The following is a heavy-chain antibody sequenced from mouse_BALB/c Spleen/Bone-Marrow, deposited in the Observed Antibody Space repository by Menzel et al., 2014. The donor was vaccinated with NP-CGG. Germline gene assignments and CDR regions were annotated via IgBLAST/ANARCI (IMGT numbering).Heavy chain of an antibody. D-gene: IGHD1-3*01. CDR3: ARYNQGTYLDF. Sequence: EVHLQQSGAELVRPGASVKLSCKASGFNIKDYYIHWVKQRPEQGLEWIGWIDPENGNTNYDLKFQGKATITADTSSNTAYLQLSSLTSEDTAVYYCARYNQGTYLDFWGQGTTLTVSS. CDR2: IDPENGNT. V-gene: IGHV14-1*02. CDR1: GFNIKDYY. J-gene: IGHJ2*01.